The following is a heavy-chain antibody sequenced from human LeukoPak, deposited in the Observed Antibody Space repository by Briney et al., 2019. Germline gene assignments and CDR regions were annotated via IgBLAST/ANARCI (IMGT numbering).Heavy chain of an antibody. Sequence: ASVKVSCKASGYTFTSYGISWVRQAPGQGLEWMGWISACNGNTNYAQKLQGRVTMTTDTSTSTAYMELRSLRSDDTAVYYCARDRGPALGYCSGGSCYSQYWYFDLWGRGTLVTVSS. V-gene: IGHV1-18*01. CDR1: GYTFTSYG. CDR3: ARDRGPALGYCSGGSCYSQYWYFDL. D-gene: IGHD2-15*01. J-gene: IGHJ2*01. CDR2: ISACNGNT.